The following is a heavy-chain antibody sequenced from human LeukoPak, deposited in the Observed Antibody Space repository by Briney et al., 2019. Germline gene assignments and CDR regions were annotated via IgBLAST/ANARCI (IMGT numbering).Heavy chain of an antibody. D-gene: IGHD2-2*01. CDR2: IYTCGTT. CDR3: AGSVPAPKEFAY. Sequence: SETLSLTCTVSGGSISTYYWSWIRQPPGKGLEWIGYIYTCGTTNYNPSLKSRVTISADTSKNHFSLKLNSVTAADTAVYYCAGSVPAPKEFAYWGQGTLVTVSS. CDR1: GGSISTYY. J-gene: IGHJ4*02. V-gene: IGHV4-4*09.